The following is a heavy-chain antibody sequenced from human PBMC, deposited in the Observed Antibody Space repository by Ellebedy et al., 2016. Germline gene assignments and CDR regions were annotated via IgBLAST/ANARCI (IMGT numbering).Heavy chain of an antibody. V-gene: IGHV3-48*01. D-gene: IGHD4-23*01. Sequence: GESLKISCAASGFTFSSYSMNWVRQAPGKGLEWVSYISSSSTIYYADSVKGRFTISRDNAKNSLYLQMNSLRAEDTAVYYCARGSADFYGGNSRGFDYWGQGTLVTVSS. J-gene: IGHJ4*02. CDR2: ISSSSTI. CDR1: GFTFSSYS. CDR3: ARGSADFYGGNSRGFDY.